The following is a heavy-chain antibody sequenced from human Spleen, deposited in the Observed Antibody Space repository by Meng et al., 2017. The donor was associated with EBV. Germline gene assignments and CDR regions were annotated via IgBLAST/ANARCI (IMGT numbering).Heavy chain of an antibody. CDR2: IIPVFGRT. V-gene: IGHV1-69*01. J-gene: IGHJ1*01. CDR3: ARDQQEVVLWGPLQN. D-gene: IGHD3-16*01. Sequence: QGEWMRSGAERKRPGSSVKVSCKASGGTFSNHAISWVRQAPGQGLEWMGGIIPVFGRTIHAQKFQGRVTITADESTNTAYMELTSLRFEDTAIYFCARDQQEVVLWGPLQNWDQGTLVTVSS. CDR1: GGTFSNHA.